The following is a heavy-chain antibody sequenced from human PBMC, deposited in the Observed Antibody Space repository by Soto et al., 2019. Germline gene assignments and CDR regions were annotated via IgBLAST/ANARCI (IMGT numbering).Heavy chain of an antibody. D-gene: IGHD6-13*01. CDR1: GYPFTVYY. Sequence: GXSVKVHCNTSGYPFTVYYSHWGRQATGQGLEWVGWINPNNGGTNYAQKFQGRVTMTRVTSISTAYMDMHSLRPDDTAVYYCARVRSNLADGGGNHGMDVWGQGTTLTVSS. CDR3: ARVRSNLADGGGNHGMDV. CDR2: INPNNGGT. J-gene: IGHJ6*02. V-gene: IGHV1-2*02.